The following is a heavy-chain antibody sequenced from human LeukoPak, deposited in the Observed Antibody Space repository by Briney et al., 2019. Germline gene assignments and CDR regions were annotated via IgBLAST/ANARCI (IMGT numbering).Heavy chain of an antibody. D-gene: IGHD3-9*01. CDR2: INHSGST. CDR1: GGSFSGYY. Sequence: YPSETLSLTCAVYGGSFSGYYWSWIRQPPGKGLEWIGEINHSGSTNYNPSLKSRVTISVDTSKNQFSLKLSSVTAADTAVYYCARHDLVWYYDILTGYYRGPPTPQPLYYFDYWGQGTLVTVSS. V-gene: IGHV4-34*01. CDR3: ARHDLVWYYDILTGYYRGPPTPQPLYYFDY. J-gene: IGHJ4*02.